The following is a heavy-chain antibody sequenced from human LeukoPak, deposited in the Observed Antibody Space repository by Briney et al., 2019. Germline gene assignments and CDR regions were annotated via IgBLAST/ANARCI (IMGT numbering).Heavy chain of an antibody. CDR3: ARYNWNDVVSALDS. CDR1: GYTFSSYY. J-gene: IGHJ4*02. CDR2: INPNNGAT. D-gene: IGHD1-1*01. V-gene: IGHV1-2*02. Sequence: ASVKVSCKASGYTFSSYYIHWVRQAPGQGLEWMGWINPNNGATNYAQKFQGGVTMTRDTSITTFYMEVSSLTSDDTAVFYCARYNWNDVVSALDSWGQGTLVTVSS.